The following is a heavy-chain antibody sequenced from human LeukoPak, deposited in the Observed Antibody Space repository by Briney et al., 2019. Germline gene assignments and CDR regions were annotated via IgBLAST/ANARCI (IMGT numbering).Heavy chain of an antibody. V-gene: IGHV4-34*01. Sequence: SETLSLTCAVYGGSFSGYYWSWIRQPPGKGLEWIGETNHSGSTNYNPSLKSRVTISVDTSKNQFSLKLSSVTAADTAVYYCARGARAIYYFDYWGQGTLVTVSS. J-gene: IGHJ4*02. D-gene: IGHD2-21*01. CDR3: ARGARAIYYFDY. CDR1: GGSFSGYY. CDR2: TNHSGST.